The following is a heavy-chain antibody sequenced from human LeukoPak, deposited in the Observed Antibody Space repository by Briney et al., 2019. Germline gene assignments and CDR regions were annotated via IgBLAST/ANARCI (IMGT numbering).Heavy chain of an antibody. Sequence: NSGGSLRLSCAASGFTFSKAWMYWVRQAPGKGLEWVGRIKSKTDGGTTDYAAPVKGRFTISRDDSKNTLFLQMNSLKTEDTATYYCTTPKYSGYDFYFWGQGTLVTVSS. CDR3: TTPKYSGYDFYF. V-gene: IGHV3-15*07. CDR1: GFTFSKAW. D-gene: IGHD5-12*01. J-gene: IGHJ4*02. CDR2: IKSKTDGGTT.